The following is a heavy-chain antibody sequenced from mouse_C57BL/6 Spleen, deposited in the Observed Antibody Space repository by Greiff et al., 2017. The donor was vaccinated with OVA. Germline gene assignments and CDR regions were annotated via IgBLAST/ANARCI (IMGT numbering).Heavy chain of an antibody. D-gene: IGHD1-1*01. CDR1: GFTFSDYG. CDR2: ISSGSSTI. Sequence: EVQLVESGGGLVKPGGSLKLSCAASGFTFSDYGMHWVRQAPEKGLEWVAYISSGSSTIYYADTVKGRFTISRDNAKNTLFLQMTSLRSEDTAMYYCASTTVVARDWYFDVWGTGTTVTVSS. J-gene: IGHJ1*03. V-gene: IGHV5-17*01. CDR3: ASTTVVARDWYFDV.